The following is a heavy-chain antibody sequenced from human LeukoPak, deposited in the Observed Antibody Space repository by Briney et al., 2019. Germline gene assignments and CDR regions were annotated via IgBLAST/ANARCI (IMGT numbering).Heavy chain of an antibody. J-gene: IGHJ4*02. CDR3: ASAWIQLFSVDY. CDR1: GLALTSFG. Sequence: GGSLRPSCAASGLALTSFGINWVGRAAGKGLRWISSISSSSSYIYYADSVKGRFTISRDNAKNSLYLQMNSLRAEDTAVYYCASAWIQLFSVDYWGQGTLVTVSS. D-gene: IGHD5-18*01. CDR2: ISSSSSYI. V-gene: IGHV3-21*01.